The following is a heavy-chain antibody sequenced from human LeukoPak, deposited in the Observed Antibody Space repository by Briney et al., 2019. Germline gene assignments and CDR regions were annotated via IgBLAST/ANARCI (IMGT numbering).Heavy chain of an antibody. CDR2: IYNSAST. V-gene: IGHV4-59*01. Sequence: PSETLSLTCTVSGGSISGYYWSWIRQPPGKGLEWIGYIYNSASTNYNPSLKSRVTISVDTSKNQFSLILSYVIAADTAVYYCARLASGGYYEPFDHWGQGTLVTVSS. J-gene: IGHJ4*02. CDR1: GGSISGYY. CDR3: ARLASGGYYEPFDH. D-gene: IGHD3-10*01.